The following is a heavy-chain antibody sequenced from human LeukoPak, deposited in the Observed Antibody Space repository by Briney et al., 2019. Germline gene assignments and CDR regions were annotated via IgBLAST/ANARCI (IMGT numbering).Heavy chain of an antibody. V-gene: IGHV3-7*02. CDR2: IKQDGSEK. D-gene: IGHD6-19*01. CDR1: GFTFSSYW. CDR3: ARGRAGYAFDI. J-gene: IGHJ3*02. Sequence: GGSLRLSCAASGFTFSSYWMSWVRQAPGKGLEWVANIKQDGSEKYYVDSVKGRFTISRDNAKNSLYLQMYSLRAEDTAVYYCARGRAGYAFDIWGQGTMVTVSS.